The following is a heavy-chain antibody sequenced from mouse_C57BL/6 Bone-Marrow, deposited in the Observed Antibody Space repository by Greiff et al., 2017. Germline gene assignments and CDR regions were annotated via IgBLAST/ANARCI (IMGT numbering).Heavy chain of an antibody. J-gene: IGHJ3*01. CDR2: IWWDDDK. D-gene: IGHD1-1*01. CDR3: ARCYYGSSSWFAY. Sequence: QVTLKESGPGILQPSQTLSLTCSFSGFSLNTFDMSVGWIRPPSGKGLELLAHIWWDDDKYYNPALKSRLTISKDTSKNLVFLKIANVDTADTATYYCARCYYGSSSWFAYWGQGTRVTVSA. V-gene: IGHV8-8*01. CDR1: GFSLNTFDMS.